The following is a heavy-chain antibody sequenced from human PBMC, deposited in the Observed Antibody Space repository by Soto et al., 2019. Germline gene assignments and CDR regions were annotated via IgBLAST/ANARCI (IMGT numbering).Heavy chain of an antibody. D-gene: IGHD3-3*01. CDR3: ARVSPLKYDFWSGYSQRPHYYYMDV. V-gene: IGHV1-18*01. CDR1: AYTFTSYG. J-gene: IGHJ6*03. CDR2: ISAYNGNT. Sequence: ASLRLSCKDSAYTFTSYGISWVRQAPRQGLEWMGWISAYNGNTNYAQKLQGRVTMTTDTSTSTAYMELRSLRSDDTAVYYCARVSPLKYDFWSGYSQRPHYYYMDVWGKGTTVTVSS.